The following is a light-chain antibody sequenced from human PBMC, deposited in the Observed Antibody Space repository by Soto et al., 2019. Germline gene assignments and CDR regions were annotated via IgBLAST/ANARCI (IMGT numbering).Light chain of an antibody. CDR3: HQYGGSPRT. V-gene: IGKV3-20*01. J-gene: IGKJ1*01. CDR2: GTS. Sequence: EIVLTQSPGTLSLSPGERATVSCRASQSVTSNFLAWYQQKPGQAPRLLIYGTSSRATGIPDRFSGSGSGTDFTLTISRLEPEDFAVYYCHQYGGSPRTFGQGTNVE. CDR1: QSVTSNF.